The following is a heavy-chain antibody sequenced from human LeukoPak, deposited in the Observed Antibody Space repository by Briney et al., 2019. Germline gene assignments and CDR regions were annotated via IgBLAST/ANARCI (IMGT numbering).Heavy chain of an antibody. CDR1: GYTFTSYG. D-gene: IGHD2-15*01. J-gene: IGHJ4*02. CDR2: ISAYNGNT. Sequence: ASVKVSCKASGYTFTSYGITWVRQAPGQGLEWTGWISAYNGNTDYAQKLQGRVTMTTDTSMSTAYMELRSLRSEDTAVYYCARDLCSGGSCYLTDYWGQGTLVTVSS. CDR3: ARDLCSGGSCYLTDY. V-gene: IGHV1-18*01.